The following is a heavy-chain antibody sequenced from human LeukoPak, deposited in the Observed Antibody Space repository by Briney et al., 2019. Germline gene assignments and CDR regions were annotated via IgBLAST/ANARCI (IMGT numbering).Heavy chain of an antibody. V-gene: IGHV4-59*01. CDR3: ARGSTGPFDY. J-gene: IGHJ4*02. CDR1: GGSISSYY. CDR2: IYYSGST. D-gene: IGHD2-2*01. Sequence: SETLSLTCTVSGGSISSYYWSWIRQPPGKGLEWIGYIYYSGSTNYNPSLKSQVTISVDTSKNQFSLKLTSVTAADTAVYYCARGSTGPFDYWGQGTLVTVSS.